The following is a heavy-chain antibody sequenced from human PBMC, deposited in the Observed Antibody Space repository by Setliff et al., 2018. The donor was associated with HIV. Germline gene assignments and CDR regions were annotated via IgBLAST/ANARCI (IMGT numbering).Heavy chain of an antibody. CDR2: IYHTGST. CDR3: ARSIVPDASGYYYFEY. CDR1: GGSINSTSYY. J-gene: IGHJ4*02. V-gene: IGHV4-39*01. Sequence: PSETLSLTCTVSGGSINSTSYYWGWIRQPPGNGLEWIGSIYHTGSTYYKPSLKSRVTISVDTSKNQFSLRLSSVAAGDTAVYYCARSIVPDASGYYYFEYWGQGTLVTVSS. D-gene: IGHD3-3*01.